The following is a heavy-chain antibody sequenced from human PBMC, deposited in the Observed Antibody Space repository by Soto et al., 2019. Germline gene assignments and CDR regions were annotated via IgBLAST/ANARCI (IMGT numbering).Heavy chain of an antibody. CDR1: GFTFSSYG. D-gene: IGHD2-15*01. CDR2: ISYDGSNK. J-gene: IGHJ4*02. CDR3: AKDLRQSSGGSYQDY. V-gene: IGHV3-30*18. Sequence: PGGSLRLSCAASGFTFSSYGMHWVRQAPGKGLEWVAVISYDGSNKYYADSVKGRFTISRDNSKNTLYLQMNSLRAEDTAVYYCAKDLRQSSGGSYQDYWGQGTLVTVSS.